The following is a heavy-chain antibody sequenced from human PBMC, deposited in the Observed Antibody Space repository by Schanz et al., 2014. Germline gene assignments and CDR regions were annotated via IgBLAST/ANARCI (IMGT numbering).Heavy chain of an antibody. Sequence: QVQLQESGPGLVKPSGTLSLTCAVSGDSITSNRWWGWVRQPPGKGLEWIGEIYHSGRTNYDPSLKSRVTISMDNSNNQLSLKVSSVTAADTAIYYCARGDISGYNGGLMDTWGQGTLVTVSS. D-gene: IGHD5-12*01. CDR2: IYHSGRT. V-gene: IGHV4-4*02. CDR3: ARGDISGYNGGLMDT. CDR1: GDSITSNRW. J-gene: IGHJ5*02.